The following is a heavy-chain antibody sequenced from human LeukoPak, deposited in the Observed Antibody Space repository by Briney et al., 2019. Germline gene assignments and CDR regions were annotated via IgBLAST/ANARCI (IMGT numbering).Heavy chain of an antibody. V-gene: IGHV4-39*07. Sequence: SETLSLTCTVSGGSISSSSYYWGWIRQPPGKGLEWIGSIYYSGSTYYNPSLKSRVTISVDTSKNQFSLKLSSVTAADTAVYYCARITSTKALLWFGEPPAPLFDYWGQGTLVTVSS. CDR3: ARITSTKALLWFGEPPAPLFDY. J-gene: IGHJ4*02. D-gene: IGHD3-10*01. CDR1: GGSISSSSYY. CDR2: IYYSGST.